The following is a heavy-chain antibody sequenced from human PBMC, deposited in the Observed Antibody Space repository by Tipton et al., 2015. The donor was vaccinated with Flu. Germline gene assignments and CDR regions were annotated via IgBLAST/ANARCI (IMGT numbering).Heavy chain of an antibody. J-gene: IGHJ4*02. CDR1: GGSFSGDY. CDR3: ARVENYYDSSGYSDDY. V-gene: IGHV4-34*01. CDR2: VNHSGST. Sequence: LRLSCVVYGGSFSGDYCSWIRQPPGKGLEWIGEVNHSGSTNYNPSLKSRVTISVDTSKNQFSLELSSVTAADTAVYYCARVENYYDSSGYSDDYWGQGTLVTVSS. D-gene: IGHD3-22*01.